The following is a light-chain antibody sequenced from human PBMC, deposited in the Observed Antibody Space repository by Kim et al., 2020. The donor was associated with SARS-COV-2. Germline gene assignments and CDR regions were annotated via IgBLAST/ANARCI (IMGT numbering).Light chain of an antibody. Sequence: PGKTSVINWGGHHIGSKSVHWYKHKPGQAPVLVISYDSDRPSGIPERFSGSNSGNSATLTISRVEAGDEADYYCQVWDSSSDHRVVFGGGTQLTVL. J-gene: IGLJ2*01. CDR2: YDS. V-gene: IGLV3-21*04. CDR3: QVWDSSSDHRVV. CDR1: HIGSKS.